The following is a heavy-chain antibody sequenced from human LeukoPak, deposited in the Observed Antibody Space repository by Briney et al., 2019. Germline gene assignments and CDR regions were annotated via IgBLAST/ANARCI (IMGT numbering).Heavy chain of an antibody. D-gene: IGHD2-2*01. CDR2: ISYDGSNK. Sequence: PGRSLRLPCAASGFTFSSYAMHWVRQAPGKGLEWVAVISYDGSNKYYADSVKGRFTISRDNSKNTLYLQMNSLRAEDTAVYYCARDLSSTSSWATVPDYWGQGTLVTVSS. J-gene: IGHJ4*02. CDR3: ARDLSSTSSWATVPDY. CDR1: GFTFSSYA. V-gene: IGHV3-30-3*01.